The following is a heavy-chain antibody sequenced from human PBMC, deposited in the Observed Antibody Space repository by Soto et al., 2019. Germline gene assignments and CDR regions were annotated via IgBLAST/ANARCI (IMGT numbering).Heavy chain of an antibody. CDR3: ARSIVVVTSFDY. Sequence: ASVKVSCKASGYTFTSYAMHWVRQAPGQRLEWMGWINAGNGNTKYSQKFQGRVTITRDTSASTAYMELSSLRSEDTAVYYCARSIVVVTSFDYWGQGALVTVSS. CDR2: INAGNGNT. CDR1: GYTFTSYA. D-gene: IGHD3-22*01. J-gene: IGHJ4*02. V-gene: IGHV1-3*01.